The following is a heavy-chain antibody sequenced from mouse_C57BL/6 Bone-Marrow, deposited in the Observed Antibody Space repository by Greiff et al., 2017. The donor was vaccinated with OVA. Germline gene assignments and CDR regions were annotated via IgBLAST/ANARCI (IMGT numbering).Heavy chain of an antibody. CDR1: GFTFSSYG. V-gene: IGHV5-6*01. D-gene: IGHD1-1*01. Sequence: EVQGVESGGDLVKPGGSLKLSCAASGFTFSSYGMSWVRQTPDKRLEWVATISSGGSYTYYPDSVKGRFTISRDNAKNTLYLQMSSLKSEDTAMYYCARATGRAMDYWGQGTSVTVSS. CDR3: ARATGRAMDY. J-gene: IGHJ4*01. CDR2: ISSGGSYT.